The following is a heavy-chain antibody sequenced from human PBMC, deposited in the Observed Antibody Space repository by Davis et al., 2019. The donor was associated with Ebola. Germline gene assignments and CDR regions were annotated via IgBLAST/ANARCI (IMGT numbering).Heavy chain of an antibody. D-gene: IGHD3-22*01. CDR2: IIPIFGTA. J-gene: IGHJ4*02. V-gene: IGHV1-69*06. Sequence: SVKVSCKASGGTFSSYAISWVRQAPGQGLEWMGGIIPIFGTANYAQKFQGRVTITADKSTSTAYMELSSLRSEDTAVYYCALREDYYDSRVDYWGQGTLVTVSS. CDR1: GGTFSSYA. CDR3: ALREDYYDSRVDY.